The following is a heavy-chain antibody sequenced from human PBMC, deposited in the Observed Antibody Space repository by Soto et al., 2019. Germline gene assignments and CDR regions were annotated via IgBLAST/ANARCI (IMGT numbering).Heavy chain of an antibody. V-gene: IGHV3-21*06. CDR3: ATFPNYYGG. J-gene: IGHJ4*02. CDR2: INDKSNYI. CDR1: GFTFSTHS. Sequence: EVQLVESGGGLVKPGGSLRLSCAASGFTFSTHSMNWVRQAPGKGPEWVSSINDKSNYIFYADSVKGRFTISRDNAKISLYLQMNSLRDDDTAVYYCATFPNYYGGWGQGTLVTVSA.